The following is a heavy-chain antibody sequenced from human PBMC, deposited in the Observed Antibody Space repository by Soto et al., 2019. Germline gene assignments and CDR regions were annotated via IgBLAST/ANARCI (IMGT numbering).Heavy chain of an antibody. J-gene: IGHJ4*02. V-gene: IGHV3-23*01. CDR1: GFTFSSYA. CDR2: ISGSGGST. D-gene: IGHD3-3*01. CDR3: AKRLNPDPIFGVVIDCYFDY. Sequence: GGSLRLSCAASGFTFSSYAMSWVRQAPGKGLEWVSAISGSGGSTYYADSVKGRFTISRDNSKNTLYLQMNSLRAEDTAVYYCAKRLNPDPIFGVVIDCYFDYWGQGTLVTVSS.